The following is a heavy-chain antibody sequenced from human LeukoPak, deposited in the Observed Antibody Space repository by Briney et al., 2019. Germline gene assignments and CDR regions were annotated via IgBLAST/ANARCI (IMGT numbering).Heavy chain of an antibody. CDR2: IDNDGHGI. CDR3: ARATLYYYDSSGYYHDAFDI. Sequence: GGSLRLSCAASGFTFSGYWMHWVCQGPEKGLELVSRIDNDGHGILYADSVKGRFTTSRDNAKNTLYLQMNSLRAEDTAVYYCARATLYYYDSSGYYHDAFDIWGQGTMVTVSS. J-gene: IGHJ3*02. V-gene: IGHV3-74*03. D-gene: IGHD3-22*01. CDR1: GFTFSGYW.